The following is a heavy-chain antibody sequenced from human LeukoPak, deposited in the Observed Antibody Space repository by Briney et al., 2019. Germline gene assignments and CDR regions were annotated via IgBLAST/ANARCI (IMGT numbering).Heavy chain of an antibody. CDR1: GFTFSSYW. CDR2: IKQDGSEK. J-gene: IGHJ6*03. Sequence: PGGSLRLSCAASGFTFSSYWMSWVRQAPGKGLEWVANIKQDGSEKYYVDSVKGRFTISRDNAKNSLYLQMNSLRAEDTAVYYCAREVRAYYYYYMDVWGKGTTVTISS. V-gene: IGHV3-7*01. CDR3: AREVRAYYYYYMDV.